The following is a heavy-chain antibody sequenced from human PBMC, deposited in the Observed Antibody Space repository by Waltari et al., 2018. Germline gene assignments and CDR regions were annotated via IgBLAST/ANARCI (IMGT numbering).Heavy chain of an antibody. Sequence: QVQLQQWGAGLLKPSETLSLTCAVYGGSFSGYYWSWIRQPPGKGLEWIGEINHSGSTNYNPSLKSRVTISVDTSKNQFSLKLSSVTAADTAVYYCARGEVYDFWSGGHWFDPWGQGTLVTVSS. CDR3: ARGEVYDFWSGGHWFDP. V-gene: IGHV4-34*01. D-gene: IGHD3-3*01. CDR2: INHSGST. CDR1: GGSFSGYY. J-gene: IGHJ5*02.